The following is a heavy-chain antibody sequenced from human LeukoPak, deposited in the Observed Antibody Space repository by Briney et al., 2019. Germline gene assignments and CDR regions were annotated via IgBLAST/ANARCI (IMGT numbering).Heavy chain of an antibody. V-gene: IGHV1-46*01. CDR1: GYTFTSYY. CDR3: ARASGSYPTSWYSDL. J-gene: IGHJ2*01. D-gene: IGHD1-26*01. Sequence: ASVKVSCKASGYTFTSYYKHWVRQAPGQGLEWMGIINPSGGSTSYAQKFQGRVTMTRDTSTSTVYMELSSLRSEDTAVYYCARASGSYPTSWYSDLWGRGTLVTVSS. CDR2: INPSGGST.